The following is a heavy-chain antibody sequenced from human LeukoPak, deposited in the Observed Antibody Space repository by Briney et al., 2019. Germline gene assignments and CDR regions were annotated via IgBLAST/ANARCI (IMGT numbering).Heavy chain of an antibody. V-gene: IGHV3-66*01. D-gene: IGHD2-15*01. CDR2: IYSGGST. Sequence: GGSLRLSCAASEFSVGSNYMTWVRQAPGKGLEWVSLIYSGGSTYYADSVKGRFTISRDNSKNSLFLQMNSLRAEDTAVYYCARVLRYCSGGNCYSGGLGYMDVWGKGTTVTISS. CDR3: ARVLRYCSGGNCYSGGLGYMDV. J-gene: IGHJ6*03. CDR1: EFSVGSNY.